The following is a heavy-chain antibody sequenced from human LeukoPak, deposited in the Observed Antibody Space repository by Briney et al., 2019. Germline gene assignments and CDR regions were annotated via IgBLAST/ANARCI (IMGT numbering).Heavy chain of an antibody. CDR2: INPNSGGT. J-gene: IGHJ5*02. V-gene: IGHV1-2*02. Sequence: ASVKVSCKASGYTFTSYYMHWVRQAPGQGLEWMGWINPNSGGTNYAQKFQGRVTMTRDTSISTAYMELSRLRSDDTAVYYCARDRSGYGLNNWFDPWGQGTLVTVSS. D-gene: IGHD3-22*01. CDR3: ARDRSGYGLNNWFDP. CDR1: GYTFTSYY.